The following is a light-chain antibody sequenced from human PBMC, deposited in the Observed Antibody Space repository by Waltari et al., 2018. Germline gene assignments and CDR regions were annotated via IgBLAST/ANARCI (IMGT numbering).Light chain of an antibody. CDR2: EVS. Sequence: QSALTQPASVSGSPGQSITISCTGTSSAIGSHNIVSWYQQHPGKAPKLMFYEVSKRPSGVSNRFSGSKSGNRASLTISGLQAEDEADYYCCSYAGSSTLDVVFGGGTKLTVL. V-gene: IGLV2-23*02. J-gene: IGLJ2*01. CDR1: SSAIGSHNI. CDR3: CSYAGSSTLDVV.